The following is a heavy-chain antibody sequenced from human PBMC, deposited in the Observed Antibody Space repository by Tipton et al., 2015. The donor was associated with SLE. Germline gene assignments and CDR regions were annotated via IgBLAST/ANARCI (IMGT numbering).Heavy chain of an antibody. CDR3: AREDSSSWFYTRFDP. CDR2: IHYSGGT. Sequence: TLSLTCTVSGYSISSGYYWGWIRQPPGKGLEWIGSIHYSGGTYDNPSFKSRVTISVDTSKNQFSLKLSSVTAADTAVYYCAREDSSSWFYTRFDPWGQGTLVTVSS. J-gene: IGHJ5*02. CDR1: GYSISSGYY. V-gene: IGHV4-38-2*02. D-gene: IGHD2-2*02.